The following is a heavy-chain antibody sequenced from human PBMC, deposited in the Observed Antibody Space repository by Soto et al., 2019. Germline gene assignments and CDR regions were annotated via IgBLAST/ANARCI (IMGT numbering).Heavy chain of an antibody. CDR1: GFTFSSYG. Sequence: GGSLRLSCAASGFTFSSYGMHWVRQAPGKGLEWVAVIWYDGSNKYYADSVKGRFTISRDNSKNTLYLQMNSLRAEDTAVYYCVRDRGSWNNQITVSDAFDIWGQGTMVTVSS. D-gene: IGHD4-17*01. J-gene: IGHJ3*02. V-gene: IGHV3-33*01. CDR3: VRDRGSWNNQITVSDAFDI. CDR2: IWYDGSNK.